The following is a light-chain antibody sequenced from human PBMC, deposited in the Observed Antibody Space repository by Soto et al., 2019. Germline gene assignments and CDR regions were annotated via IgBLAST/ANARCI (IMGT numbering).Light chain of an antibody. CDR3: AAWDDSLNGHV. J-gene: IGLJ1*01. CDR1: SSNIGTNP. CDR2: TNY. V-gene: IGLV1-44*01. Sequence: QPVLTQPPSASGTPGQRVTISCSGSSSNIGTNPVNWYQQLPGTAPKLLIYTNYQRPSGVPDRFSGSKSGTSASLAISGLQSEDEADYYCAAWDDSLNGHVFGTGTKLTVL.